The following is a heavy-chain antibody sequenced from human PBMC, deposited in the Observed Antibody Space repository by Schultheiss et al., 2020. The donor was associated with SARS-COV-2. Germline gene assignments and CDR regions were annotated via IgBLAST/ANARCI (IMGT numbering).Heavy chain of an antibody. V-gene: IGHV3-66*04. CDR3: AKPGYSYGYVNFDY. Sequence: GGSLRLSCAASGFTVSSNYMSWVRQAPGKGLEWVSVIYSGGSTYYADSVKGRFTISRDNSKNSLYLQMNSLRAEDTAVYYCAKPGYSYGYVNFDYWGQGTLVTVSS. J-gene: IGHJ4*02. CDR2: IYSGGST. D-gene: IGHD5-18*01. CDR1: GFTVSSNY.